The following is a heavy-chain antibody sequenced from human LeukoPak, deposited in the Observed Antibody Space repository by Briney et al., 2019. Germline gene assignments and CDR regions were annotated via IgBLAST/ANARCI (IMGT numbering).Heavy chain of an antibody. CDR2: ISYDGSNK. CDR1: GFTFSSYG. V-gene: IGHV3-30*18. D-gene: IGHD4-17*01. Sequence: GGSLRLSCAASGFTFSSYGMHWVRQAPGKGLEWVAVISYDGSNKYYADSVKGRFTTSRDNSKNTLYLQMNSLRAEDTAVYYCAKGDGDYGYWGQGTLVTVSS. CDR3: AKGDGDYGY. J-gene: IGHJ4*02.